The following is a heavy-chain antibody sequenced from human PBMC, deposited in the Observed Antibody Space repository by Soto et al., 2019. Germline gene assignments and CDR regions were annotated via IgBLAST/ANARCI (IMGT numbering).Heavy chain of an antibody. J-gene: IGHJ4*02. CDR2: QYYSGST. D-gene: IGHD1-1*01. Sequence: SETLSLTCAVSGGSISSSNWWSWIRQAPGKGLEYIGSQYYSGSTYYNPSLKSRVNIFIDTSKNQFSLKLSSVTAADTAVYFCARGDDFAGNDYFDYWGQGLLVTVSS. CDR3: ARGDDFAGNDYFDY. CDR1: GGSISSSNW. V-gene: IGHV4-39*01.